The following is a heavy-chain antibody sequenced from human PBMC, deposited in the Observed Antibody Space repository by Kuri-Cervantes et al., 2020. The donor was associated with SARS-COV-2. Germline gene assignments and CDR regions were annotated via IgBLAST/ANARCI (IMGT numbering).Heavy chain of an antibody. Sequence: GESLKISCAASGFNFSRSDMHWVRQAPGKGLEWVAVLSHDGKKKMCIVSGKGRFTISRDNSQNTLYLHMKSLRSEDTAMYYCAKDRVGVQDFWGQGTLVTVSS. V-gene: IGHV3-30*18. D-gene: IGHD2-21*01. CDR1: GFNFSRSD. CDR2: LSHDGKKK. CDR3: AKDRVGVQDF. J-gene: IGHJ4*02.